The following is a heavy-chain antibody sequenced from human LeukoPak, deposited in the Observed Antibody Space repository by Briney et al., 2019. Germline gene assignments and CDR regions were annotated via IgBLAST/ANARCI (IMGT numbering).Heavy chain of an antibody. CDR3: ARGVVAAPQTFDY. D-gene: IGHD2-15*01. CDR1: GGSISSYY. J-gene: IGHJ4*02. CDR2: IYTGGIT. V-gene: IGHV4-4*07. Sequence: SETLSLTCTVSGGSISSYYWSWIRQAAGKGLEWIGRIYTGGITNYNPSLKSRVTMSEDTSKNQFSLRLSSVTAADTAVYYCARGVVAAPQTFDYWGQGTLVTVSS.